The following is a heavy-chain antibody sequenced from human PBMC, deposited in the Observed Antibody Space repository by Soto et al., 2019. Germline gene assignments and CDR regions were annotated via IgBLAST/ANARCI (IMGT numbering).Heavy chain of an antibody. CDR2: INPSGGST. Sequence: ASVKVSCKASGYTFTSYYMHWVRQAPGQGLEWMGIINPSGGSTSYAQKFQGRVTMTRDTSTSTVYMELSSLRSEDTAVYYCARDSSYYYGSGSSGMDVWGQGTTVTVSS. CDR1: GYTFTSYY. D-gene: IGHD3-10*01. V-gene: IGHV1-46*01. CDR3: ARDSSYYYGSGSSGMDV. J-gene: IGHJ6*02.